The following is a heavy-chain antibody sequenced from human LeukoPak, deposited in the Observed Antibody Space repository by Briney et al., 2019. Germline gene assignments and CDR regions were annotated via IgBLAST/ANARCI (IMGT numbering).Heavy chain of an antibody. Sequence: GESLKFSCQGSGYMFTTYWSGWVRQMPGKGLEWMGIIYPGDSETRYSPSFQGQVTIPADKSISTAYLQWSSLKASDTAMYYCARRRDLYSGSYYPFDYWGQGTLVTVSS. CDR1: GYMFTTYW. J-gene: IGHJ4*02. CDR2: IYPGDSET. CDR3: ARRRDLYSGSYYPFDY. D-gene: IGHD1-26*01. V-gene: IGHV5-51*01.